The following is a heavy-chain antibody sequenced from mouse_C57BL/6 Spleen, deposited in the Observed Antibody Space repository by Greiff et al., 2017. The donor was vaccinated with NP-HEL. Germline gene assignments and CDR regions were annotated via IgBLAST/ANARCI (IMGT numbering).Heavy chain of an antibody. D-gene: IGHD1-1*01. Sequence: VHVKQSVAELVRPGASVKLSCTASGFNIKNTYMHWVKQRPEQGLEWIGRIDPANGNTKYAPKFQGKATITADTSSNTAYLQLSSLTSEDTAIYYCARITTVVGYFDYWGQGTTLTVSS. CDR1: GFNIKNTY. CDR2: IDPANGNT. V-gene: IGHV14-3*01. CDR3: ARITTVVGYFDY. J-gene: IGHJ2*01.